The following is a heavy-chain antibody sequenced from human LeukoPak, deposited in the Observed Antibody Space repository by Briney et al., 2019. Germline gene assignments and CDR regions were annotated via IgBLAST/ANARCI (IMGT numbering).Heavy chain of an antibody. CDR1: GFTFNAYS. V-gene: IGHV3-21*01. J-gene: IGHJ4*02. Sequence: PGGSLRLSCAASGFTFNAYSMIWIRQAPGKGLEWVSSIGSSNTNIYYADSVQGRFTISRDNAKNSLYLQMNSLSAEDTAVYYCARDADQVLTGPHSPIDYWGQGTLVTVSS. D-gene: IGHD3-9*01. CDR3: ARDADQVLTGPHSPIDY. CDR2: IGSSNTNI.